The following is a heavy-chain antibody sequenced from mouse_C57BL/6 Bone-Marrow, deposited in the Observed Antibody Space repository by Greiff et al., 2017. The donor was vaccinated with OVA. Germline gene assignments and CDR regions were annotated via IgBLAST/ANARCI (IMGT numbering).Heavy chain of an antibody. Sequence: VQLQQPGAELVRPGTSVKLSCKASGYTFTSYWMHWVKQRPGQGLEWIGVIDPSDSYTNYNQKFKGKATLTVDTSSSTAYMQLSSLTSEDSAVYYCARGYYGSSYVDYFDYWGQGTTLTVSS. CDR2: IDPSDSYT. CDR1: GYTFTSYW. CDR3: ARGYYGSSYVDYFDY. V-gene: IGHV1-59*01. J-gene: IGHJ2*01. D-gene: IGHD1-1*01.